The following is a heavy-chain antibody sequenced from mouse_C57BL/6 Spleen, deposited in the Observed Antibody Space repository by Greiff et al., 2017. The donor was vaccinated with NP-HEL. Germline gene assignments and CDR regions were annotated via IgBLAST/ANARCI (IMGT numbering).Heavy chain of an antibody. J-gene: IGHJ3*01. V-gene: IGHV1-82*01. D-gene: IGHD4-1*01. CDR1: GYAFSSSW. CDR2: IYPGDGDT. CDR3: ARSELGRWFAY. Sequence: QVQLQQSGPELVKPGASVKISCKASGYAFSSSWMNWVKQRPGKGLEWIGRIYPGDGDTNYNGKFKGKATLTADKSSSTAYMQLSSLTSEDSAVYFCARSELGRWFAYWGQGTLVTVSA.